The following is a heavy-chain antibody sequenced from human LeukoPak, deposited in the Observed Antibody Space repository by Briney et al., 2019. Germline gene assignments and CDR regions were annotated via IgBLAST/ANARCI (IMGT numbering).Heavy chain of an antibody. CDR2: IRSKAYGGTT. CDR1: GFTFGDYA. J-gene: IGHJ4*02. D-gene: IGHD3-16*01. V-gene: IGHV3-49*03. Sequence: GGSLRLSCTASGFTFGDYAMSWFRQAPGKGLEWVGFIRSKAYGGTTEYAASVKGRFTIPRDDSKSIAYLQMNSLKTEDTAVYYCTRVRGECSIPYYLDYWGQGTLVTVSS. CDR3: TRVRGECSIPYYLDY.